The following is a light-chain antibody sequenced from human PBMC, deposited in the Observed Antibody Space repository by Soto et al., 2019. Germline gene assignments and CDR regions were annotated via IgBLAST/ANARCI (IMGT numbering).Light chain of an antibody. Sequence: QSALTQPASVSGSPGQSITITCTGTSSDVGGYNYVSWFQQQPGKAPKLMIYDVTNRPSGVPYRFSGSKSGNTASLTISGLQAEDEADYYCSSYTTSSTVFGGGTKVTVL. CDR2: DVT. CDR1: SSDVGGYNY. V-gene: IGLV2-14*03. CDR3: SSYTTSSTV. J-gene: IGLJ3*02.